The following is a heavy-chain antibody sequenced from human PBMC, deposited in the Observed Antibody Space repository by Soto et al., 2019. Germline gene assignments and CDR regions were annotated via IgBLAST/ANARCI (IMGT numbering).Heavy chain of an antibody. CDR3: ARDRGYTYGFDF. J-gene: IGHJ4*02. CDR2: ISSSSSYI. CDR1: GFTFSSYS. D-gene: IGHD5-18*01. V-gene: IGHV3-21*01. Sequence: GGSLILSCAASGFTFSSYSMNWVRQAPGKGLEWVSSISSSSSYIYYADSVKGRFTISRDNAKNSLYLQMNSLRDEDTAVYYCARDRGYTYGFDFWGQGALVTVSS.